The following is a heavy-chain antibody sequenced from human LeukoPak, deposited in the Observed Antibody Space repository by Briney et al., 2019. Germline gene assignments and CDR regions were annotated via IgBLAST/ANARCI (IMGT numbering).Heavy chain of an antibody. D-gene: IGHD1-26*01. CDR3: VPSATDY. J-gene: IGHJ4*02. Sequence: GGSLRLSCAASGFNFSNYSMNWVRQAPGKGLDWVATLTGSTTYIYYSESVKGRFIISRDNAKNSLYLQMNSLRVEDTGVYYCVPSATDYWGQGTLVTVSS. CDR2: LTGSTTYI. V-gene: IGHV3-21*01. CDR1: GFNFSNYS.